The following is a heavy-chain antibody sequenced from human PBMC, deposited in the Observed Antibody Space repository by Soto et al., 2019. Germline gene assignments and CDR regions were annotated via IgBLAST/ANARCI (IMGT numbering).Heavy chain of an antibody. CDR2: IHSDGITT. D-gene: IGHD3-22*01. V-gene: IGHV3-74*01. Sequence: EVQVEESGGGLVQPGGSLRLSCAASGITFSNYWMVWVRQAPGKGLVWVSRIHSDGITTYYGDSVKGRFTISRDNAKSTVYLQMNSLGAEDTATYHCTLHKFDSSGYVSDYWGQGTLVTVSS. CDR3: TLHKFDSSGYVSDY. CDR1: GITFSNYW. J-gene: IGHJ4*02.